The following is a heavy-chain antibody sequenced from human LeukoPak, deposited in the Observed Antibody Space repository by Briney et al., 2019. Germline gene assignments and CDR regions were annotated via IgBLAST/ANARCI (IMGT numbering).Heavy chain of an antibody. V-gene: IGHV4-38-2*02. D-gene: IGHD3-22*01. Sequence: SETLSLTCTVSGYSISTGYYWDWIRQPPGKGLEWIGTFYHGGSTYYNPSLKSRVTISVDTSKNQFSLNLTSVTAADTAVYYCARATYYYDSSGYYYRGLFDYWGQGTLVTVSS. CDR3: ARATYYYDSSGYYYRGLFDY. CDR2: FYHGGST. CDR1: GYSISTGYY. J-gene: IGHJ4*02.